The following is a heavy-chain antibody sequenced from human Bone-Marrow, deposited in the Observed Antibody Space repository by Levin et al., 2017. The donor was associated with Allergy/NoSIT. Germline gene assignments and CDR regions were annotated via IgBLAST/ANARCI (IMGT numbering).Heavy chain of an antibody. CDR1: GGSISSYY. D-gene: IGHD6-13*01. J-gene: IGHJ4*02. CDR3: ARGVAAEAYYFDY. V-gene: IGHV4-59*01. CDR2: IYYSGST. Sequence: PSQTLSLTCTVSGGSISSYYWSWIRQPPGKGLEWIGYIYYSGSTNYNPSLKSRVTISVDTSKNQFSLKLSSVTAADTAVYYCARGVAAEAYYFDYWGQGTLVTVSS.